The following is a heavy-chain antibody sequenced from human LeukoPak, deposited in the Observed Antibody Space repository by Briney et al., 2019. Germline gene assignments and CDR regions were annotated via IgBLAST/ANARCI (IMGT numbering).Heavy chain of an antibody. CDR2: IKTDGSST. J-gene: IGHJ4*02. Sequence: GGSLRLSCAASGFTFSSYWMHWVRQAPGKGLVWVSRIKTDGSSTSHADSVKGRFTISRDNAKNTLYLQMNSLRVEDTAVYYCARVGEGAAKDWGQGTLVTVSS. CDR1: GFTFSSYW. V-gene: IGHV3-74*01. CDR3: ARVGEGAAKD. D-gene: IGHD1-26*01.